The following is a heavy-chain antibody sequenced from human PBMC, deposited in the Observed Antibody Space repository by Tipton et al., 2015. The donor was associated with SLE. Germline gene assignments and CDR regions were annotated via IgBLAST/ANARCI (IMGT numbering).Heavy chain of an antibody. CDR1: GGSIISSSW. J-gene: IGHJ3*01. CDR3: ARVLGSQLTSFVFDV. D-gene: IGHD2-2*01. V-gene: IGHV4-4*02. Sequence: TLSLTCAVSGGSIISSSWWSWVRQPPGKGLEWIGDSYHSESPNYNPSLKSRVTISIDKSKNQFSLKLTSVTAADTAVYYCARVLGSQLTSFVFDVWGQGTVVTVPS. CDR2: SYHSESP.